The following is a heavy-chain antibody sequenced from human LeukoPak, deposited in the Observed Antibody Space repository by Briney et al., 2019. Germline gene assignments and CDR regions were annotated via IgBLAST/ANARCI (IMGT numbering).Heavy chain of an antibody. CDR3: ARDERLEWFIDY. CDR2: IYAGGST. D-gene: IGHD3-3*01. CDR1: GFTFSSYE. V-gene: IGHV3-53*01. J-gene: IGHJ4*02. Sequence: PGGSLRLSCAASGFTFSSYEMNWVRQAPGKGLEWVSIIYAGGSTYYADSVKGRFTISRDNSKNTVYLQMNNLRVEDTAVYYCARDERLEWFIDYWGQGTLVTVSS.